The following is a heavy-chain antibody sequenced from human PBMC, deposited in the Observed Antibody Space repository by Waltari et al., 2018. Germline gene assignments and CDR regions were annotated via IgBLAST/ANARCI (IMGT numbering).Heavy chain of an antibody. Sequence: EVQLVESGGGLVQPGGSLRLSCAASGFTFSSYWMSWVRQAPGKGREWVANIKQDGSEKYYVDSVKGRFTISRDNAKNSLYLQMNSLRAEDTAVYYCARAPGYSSGWYEYWGQGTLVTVSS. J-gene: IGHJ4*02. CDR1: GFTFSSYW. D-gene: IGHD6-19*01. V-gene: IGHV3-7*01. CDR3: ARAPGYSSGWYEY. CDR2: IKQDGSEK.